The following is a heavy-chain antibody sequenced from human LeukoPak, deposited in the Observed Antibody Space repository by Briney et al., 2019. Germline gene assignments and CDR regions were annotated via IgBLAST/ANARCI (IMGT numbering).Heavy chain of an antibody. Sequence: ASVKVSCKASGYTFTSYAMHWVRQAPGQRLEWMGWINAGNGNTKYSQEFQGRVTITRDTSASTAYMELSSLRSEDMAVYYCAREGSGSYYYYMDVWGKGTTVTISS. CDR3: AREGSGSYYYYMDV. CDR2: INAGNGNT. CDR1: GYTFTSYA. D-gene: IGHD1-26*01. J-gene: IGHJ6*03. V-gene: IGHV1-3*03.